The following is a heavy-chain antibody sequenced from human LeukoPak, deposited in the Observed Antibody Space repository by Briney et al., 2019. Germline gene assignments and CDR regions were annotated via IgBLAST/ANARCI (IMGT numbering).Heavy chain of an antibody. D-gene: IGHD6-13*01. Sequence: EASVKVSCKASGGTFSSYAISWVRQAPGQGLEWMGRIIPIFGTANYAQKFQGRVTITADKPTSTAYMELSSLRSEDTAVYYCARVGESSSWYYFDYWGQGTLVTVSS. J-gene: IGHJ4*02. V-gene: IGHV1-69*06. CDR3: ARVGESSSWYYFDY. CDR1: GGTFSSYA. CDR2: IIPIFGTA.